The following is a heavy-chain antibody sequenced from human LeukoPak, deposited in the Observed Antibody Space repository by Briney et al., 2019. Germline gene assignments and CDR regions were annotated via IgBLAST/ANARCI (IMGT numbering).Heavy chain of an antibody. CDR2: ISSSSSYI. V-gene: IGHV3-21*01. D-gene: IGHD3-16*01. CDR3: ARVGVDASLFGP. J-gene: IGHJ5*02. CDR1: GFTFSSYS. Sequence: GGSLRLSCAASGFTFSSYSMNWVRQAPGKGPEWVSSISSSSSYIYYADSVKGRFTISRDNAKNSLYLQMNSLRAEDTAVYYCARVGVDASLFGPRGQGTLVNASS.